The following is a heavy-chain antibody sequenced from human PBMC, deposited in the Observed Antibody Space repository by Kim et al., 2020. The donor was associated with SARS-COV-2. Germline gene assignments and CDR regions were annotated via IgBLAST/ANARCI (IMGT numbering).Heavy chain of an antibody. V-gene: IGHV3-74*01. CDR2: INSDGSST. CDR1: GFTFSRYW. J-gene: IGHJ4*02. D-gene: IGHD2-8*01. Sequence: GGSLRLSCAASGFTFSRYWMHWVPQAPGKGLVWVSRINSDGSSTNYADSVKGRFTISRDDVKSALYLQMNRLRAEDTAVYFCARGDYCPNGICQTLHYFEHWGQGILVTVSS. CDR3: ARGDYCPNGICQTLHYFEH.